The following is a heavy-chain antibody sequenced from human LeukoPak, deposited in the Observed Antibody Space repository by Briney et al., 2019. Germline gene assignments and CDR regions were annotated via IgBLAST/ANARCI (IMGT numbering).Heavy chain of an antibody. CDR1: GYTFTGYY. CDR3: ASYVCPGRVVVPAAIGFDY. D-gene: IGHD2-2*02. CDR2: INPNSGGT. V-gene: IGHV1-2*02. J-gene: IGHJ4*02. Sequence: ASVKVSCKASGYTFTGYYMHWVRQAPGQGLEWMGWINPNSGGTNYAQKFQGRVTMTRDTSISTAYMELSRLRSDDTAVYYCASYVCPGRVVVPAAIGFDYWGQGTLVTVSS.